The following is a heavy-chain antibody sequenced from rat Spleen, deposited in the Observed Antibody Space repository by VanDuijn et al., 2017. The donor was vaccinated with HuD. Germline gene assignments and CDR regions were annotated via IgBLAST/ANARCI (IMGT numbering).Heavy chain of an antibody. V-gene: IGHV5-7*01. Sequence: EVQLVETGGGLVQPGRSLRLSCAASGFTFSDYNMAWVRQAPRKGLEWVAIITYDGSSTYYRDSVKGRFTISRDNAKSTLYLQMDSLRSEDTATYYCTTEANYPGSYFDYWGQGVMVTVSS. J-gene: IGHJ2*01. CDR3: TTEANYPGSYFDY. D-gene: IGHD1-4*01. CDR1: GFTFSDYN. CDR2: ITYDGSST.